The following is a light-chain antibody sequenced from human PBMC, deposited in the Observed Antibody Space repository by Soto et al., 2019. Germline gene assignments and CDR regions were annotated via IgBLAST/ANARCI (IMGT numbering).Light chain of an antibody. CDR1: QSVSRF. CDR2: DAS. J-gene: IGKJ4*01. Sequence: EIVLTQSPATVSLSPGERATLSCRASQSVSRFFAWYQQKPGQAPRLLIYDASIRATGIPAGFSGSGSETDFTLTISSLEPEDFAVYYCQHRYNWPLTFGGGTKVEIK. V-gene: IGKV3-11*01. CDR3: QHRYNWPLT.